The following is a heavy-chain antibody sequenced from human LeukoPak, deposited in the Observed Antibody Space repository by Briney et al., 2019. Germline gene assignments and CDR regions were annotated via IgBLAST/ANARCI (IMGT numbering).Heavy chain of an antibody. V-gene: IGHV3-30*02. Sequence: PGGSLRLSCAASGFTFSSYGMHWVRQAPGKGLEWVTFIRSDESNKYYADSVKGRFTISRDNSKNTLYLQMNSLRAEDTAVYYCAKDARIAVAGTPYYYYYYMDVWGKGTTVTVSS. CDR1: GFTFSSYG. CDR2: IRSDESNK. D-gene: IGHD6-19*01. J-gene: IGHJ6*03. CDR3: AKDARIAVAGTPYYYYYYMDV.